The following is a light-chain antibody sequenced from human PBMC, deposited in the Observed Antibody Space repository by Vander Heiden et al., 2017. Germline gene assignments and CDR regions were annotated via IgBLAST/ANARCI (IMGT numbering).Light chain of an antibody. CDR2: AAS. J-gene: IGKJ1*01. CDR1: QSVGTN. V-gene: IGKV3-15*01. Sequence: ETVMTQSPATLSVSPGESVSLSCRASQSVGTNLVWYHQRPGQPPRLLIYAASTRATDIPDRFTGSGSGTYFTLTIRSLQSEDLGVYYCQQYNDWPRTFGPGTKVEIK. CDR3: QQYNDWPRT.